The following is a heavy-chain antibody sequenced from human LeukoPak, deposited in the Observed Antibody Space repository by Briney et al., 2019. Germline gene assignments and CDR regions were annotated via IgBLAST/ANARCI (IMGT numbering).Heavy chain of an antibody. Sequence: PSETLSLTCTVSGASISGFYWSWIRQSPGKGLEWIGNIHYSGSANGNPSLKSRVTISVDTSKNQFSLKLSSVTAADTAVFYCAREGYSNDYRIQAFDIWGQGTMVTVSS. J-gene: IGHJ3*02. D-gene: IGHD5-18*01. CDR2: IHYSGSA. V-gene: IGHV4-59*01. CDR3: AREGYSNDYRIQAFDI. CDR1: GASISGFY.